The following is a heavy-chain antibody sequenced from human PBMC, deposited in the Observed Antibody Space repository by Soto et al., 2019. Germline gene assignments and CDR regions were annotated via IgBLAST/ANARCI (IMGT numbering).Heavy chain of an antibody. CDR1: GGSFSGYY. CDR2: INHSGST. Sequence: SETLSLTCAVEGGSFSGYYWSWIRQPPGKGLEWIGEINHSGSTNYNPSLKSRVTISVDTSKNQFSLKLSSVTAADTAVYYCARGHNYDYIWGSYRYYGYFDYWGQGTLVTVSS. J-gene: IGHJ4*02. CDR3: ARGHNYDYIWGSYRYYGYFDY. V-gene: IGHV4-34*01. D-gene: IGHD3-16*02.